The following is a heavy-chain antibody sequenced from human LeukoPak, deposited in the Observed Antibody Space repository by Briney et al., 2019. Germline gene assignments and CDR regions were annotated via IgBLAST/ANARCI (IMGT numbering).Heavy chain of an antibody. CDR2: ISYDGSNK. J-gene: IGHJ4*02. V-gene: IGHV3-30-3*01. CDR1: GFTFSSYA. D-gene: IGHD5-24*01. CDR3: ARDGYNYARLDY. Sequence: GGSLRLSCAASGFTFSSYAMHWVRQAPGKGLEWVAVISYDGSNKYYADSVKGRFTISRDNSKNTLYLQMNGLRAEDTAVYYCARDGYNYARLDYWGQGTLVTVSS.